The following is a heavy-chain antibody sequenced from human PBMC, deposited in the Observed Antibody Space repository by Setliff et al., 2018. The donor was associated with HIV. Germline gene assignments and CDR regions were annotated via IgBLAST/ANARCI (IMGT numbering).Heavy chain of an antibody. V-gene: IGHV1-18*01. D-gene: IGHD3-16*01. J-gene: IGHJ6*03. CDR1: GYPFTKYG. CDR2: ISAFSGNT. Sequence: GASVKVSCKTSGYPFTKYGIIWVRQAPGQGLEWVGLISAFSGNTNSAQKVQGRVTMTTDTSTTTAYMELRGLRSEDTAVYYCARVPQDTYNYPFSYSYYMGVWGKGTTVTVSS. CDR3: ARVPQDTYNYPFSYSYYMGV.